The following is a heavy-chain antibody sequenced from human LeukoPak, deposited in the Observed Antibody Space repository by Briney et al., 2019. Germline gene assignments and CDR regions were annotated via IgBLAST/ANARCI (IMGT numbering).Heavy chain of an antibody. D-gene: IGHD1-26*01. CDR1: GFIFGSFA. J-gene: IGHJ6*02. V-gene: IGHV3-23*01. CDR2: TSSSGGAT. CDR3: AKGKSGQYYYGMDV. Sequence: GGSLRLSCAASGFIFGSFAMRWVRQAPGKGLEWVSSTSSSGGATYDADSVKGRFTISRDNSKNTLYLQTNSLRAEDTATYYCAKGKSGQYYYGMDVWGQGTTVTVSS.